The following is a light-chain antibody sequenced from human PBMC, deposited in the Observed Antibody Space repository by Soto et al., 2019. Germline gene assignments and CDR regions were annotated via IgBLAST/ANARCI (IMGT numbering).Light chain of an antibody. CDR2: KNN. J-gene: IGLJ3*02. V-gene: IGLV1-47*01. CDR1: SYNVGKNL. CDR3: AAWDDSLSAWV. Sequence: QSVLTQPPSASGTPGQRVTISCSGGSYNVGKNLVYWYQQRPGTAPKLIIFKNNQRPSGVPDRFSGSNSGSSASLAISGLRSEAEADYFCAAWDDSLSAWVFGGGTKLAVL.